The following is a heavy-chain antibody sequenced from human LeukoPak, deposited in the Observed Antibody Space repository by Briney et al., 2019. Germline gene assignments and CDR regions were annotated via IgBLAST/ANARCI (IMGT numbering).Heavy chain of an antibody. Sequence: SVKVSCKASGGTFSNYAITWVRQAPGQGLEWMGRIIPILGMTNYAQKFQGRITITADRSTSTAYMELSSLRSEDTALYYCARDRRYCSSSTCYQAFDYWGQGTLVTVSS. CDR3: ARDRRYCSSSTCYQAFDY. D-gene: IGHD2-2*01. CDR1: GGTFSNYA. J-gene: IGHJ4*02. V-gene: IGHV1-69*04. CDR2: IIPILGMT.